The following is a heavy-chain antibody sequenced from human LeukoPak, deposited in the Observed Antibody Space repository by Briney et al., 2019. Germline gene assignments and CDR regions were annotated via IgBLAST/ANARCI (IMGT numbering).Heavy chain of an antibody. CDR2: ISYDGSNK. Sequence: GGSLRLSCAASGFTFSSYAMHWVRQAPGKGLEWVAVISYDGSNKYYADSVKGRFTISRDNSKNTLYLQMNSLRAEDTAVYYCARDLVPPYSYGFDLFDYWGQGTLVTVSS. CDR3: ARDLVPPYSYGFDLFDY. V-gene: IGHV3-30-3*01. CDR1: GFTFSSYA. J-gene: IGHJ4*02. D-gene: IGHD5-18*01.